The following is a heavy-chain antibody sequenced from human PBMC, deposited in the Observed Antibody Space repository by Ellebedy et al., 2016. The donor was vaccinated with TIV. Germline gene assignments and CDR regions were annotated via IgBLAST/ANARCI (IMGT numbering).Heavy chain of an antibody. Sequence: GESLKISXAASGFTFSGYWMTWVRQAPGKGLEWVANIKQDGSEKYYVDSVKGRFTISRDNAKNSLYLQTNSLRAEDTAVYYCARDQGVVADAFDIWGQGTMVTVSS. CDR3: ARDQGVVADAFDI. CDR2: IKQDGSEK. V-gene: IGHV3-7*03. CDR1: GFTFSGYW. J-gene: IGHJ3*02. D-gene: IGHD2-15*01.